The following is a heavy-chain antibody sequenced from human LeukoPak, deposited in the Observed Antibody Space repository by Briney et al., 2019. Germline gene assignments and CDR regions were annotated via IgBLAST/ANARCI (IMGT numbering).Heavy chain of an antibody. CDR1: GYTFTGYY. Sequence: ASVKVSCKASGYTFTGYYMHWVRQAPGQGLEWMGWINPNSGGTNYAQKFQGRVTMTRDTSISTAYMELSRLRSDDTAVYYCAREERIAARPFDYWGQGTLDTVSS. CDR3: AREERIAARPFDY. D-gene: IGHD6-6*01. CDR2: INPNSGGT. J-gene: IGHJ4*02. V-gene: IGHV1-2*02.